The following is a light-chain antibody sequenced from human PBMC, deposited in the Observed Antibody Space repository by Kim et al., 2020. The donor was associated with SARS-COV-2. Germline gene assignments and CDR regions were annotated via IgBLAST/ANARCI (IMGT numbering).Light chain of an antibody. J-gene: IGLJ2*01. CDR3: CSYAGSYTLV. V-gene: IGLV2-11*01. Sequence: GQSVTISCTGTSSYVGGYNYVSWYQQHPGKAPKLMIYDVSKRPSGVPDRFSGSKSGNTASLTISGLQAEDEADYYCCSYAGSYTLVFGGGTKLTVL. CDR2: DVS. CDR1: SSYVGGYNY.